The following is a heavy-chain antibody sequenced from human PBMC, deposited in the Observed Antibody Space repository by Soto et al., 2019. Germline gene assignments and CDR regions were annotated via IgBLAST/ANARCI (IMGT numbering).Heavy chain of an antibody. CDR3: ARDFAPTTYYDFWSHTNFDY. J-gene: IGHJ4*02. Sequence: QVQLVQSGAEVKKPGASVKVSCKASGYTFTSYGISWVRQAPGQGLEWMGWISAYNGNTNYAQKLQGRVTMTTETSKSTAYMELRSLRYDDTAVYYCARDFAPTTYYDFWSHTNFDYWGQGTLVTVSS. V-gene: IGHV1-18*01. D-gene: IGHD3-3*01. CDR1: GYTFTSYG. CDR2: ISAYNGNT.